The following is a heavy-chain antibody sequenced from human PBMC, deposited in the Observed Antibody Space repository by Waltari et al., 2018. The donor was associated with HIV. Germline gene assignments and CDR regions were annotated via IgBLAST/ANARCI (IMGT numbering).Heavy chain of an antibody. J-gene: IGHJ4*02. V-gene: IGHV3-49*03. Sequence: EVQLGESGGGLVPPGRSRRLSCATSGFSFGDSAMSWFRQAPGKGLEWVGFIRSKAYGGTTQYAASVKGRFTISRDDSKSIAYLQMNSLKTEDTALYYCTRGTFTVTYYFDYWGRGTLVTVSS. CDR3: TRGTFTVTYYFDY. CDR1: GFSFGDSA. CDR2: IRSKAYGGTT. D-gene: IGHD4-17*01.